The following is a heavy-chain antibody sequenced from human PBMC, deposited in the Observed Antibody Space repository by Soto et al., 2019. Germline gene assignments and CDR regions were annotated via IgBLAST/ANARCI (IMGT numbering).Heavy chain of an antibody. J-gene: IGHJ4*02. Sequence: GESLKISCKGSRNSFTSSWIGWVRQMPGKGLEWMGIIYPGDSDTRYSPSFQGQVTISTDKSISTAYLQWSSLKASDTAMYYCALSGAAAGPFDYWGQGTLVTVSS. CDR3: ALSGAAAGPFDY. V-gene: IGHV5-51*01. D-gene: IGHD6-13*01. CDR2: IYPGDSDT. CDR1: RNSFTSSW.